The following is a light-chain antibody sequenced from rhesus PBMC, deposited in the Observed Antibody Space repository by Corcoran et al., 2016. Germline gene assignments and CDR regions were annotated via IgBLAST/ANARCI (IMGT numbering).Light chain of an antibody. CDR1: QGTSSY. J-gene: IGKJ3*01. CDR2: KAL. CDR3: QQHDNDPLT. V-gene: IGKV1-25*01. Sequence: DIQMTQSPSSLSASVGDTVTSTCRSSQGTSSYVAWYQQKPGKAPKLLIYKALHLQSGVTSRFSGSGSGTDFTLTLSSLQPEDFATYFCQQHDNDPLTFGPGTKLDIK.